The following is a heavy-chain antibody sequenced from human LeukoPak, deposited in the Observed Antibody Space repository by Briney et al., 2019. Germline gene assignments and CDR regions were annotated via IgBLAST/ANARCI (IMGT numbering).Heavy chain of an antibody. Sequence: ASVKVSCKASGYTFTSYDINWVRQATGQGLEWMGWMNPNSGNTGYAQKFQGRVTITRNTSISTAYMELSSLRSEDTAVYYCAVIAAAGTTDFDYWGQGTLVTVSS. J-gene: IGHJ4*02. D-gene: IGHD6-13*01. CDR3: AVIAAAGTTDFDY. CDR1: GYTFTSYD. CDR2: MNPNSGNT. V-gene: IGHV1-8*03.